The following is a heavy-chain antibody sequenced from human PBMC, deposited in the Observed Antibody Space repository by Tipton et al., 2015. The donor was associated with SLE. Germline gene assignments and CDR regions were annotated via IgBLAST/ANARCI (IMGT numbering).Heavy chain of an antibody. Sequence: SLRLSCTGSGFTFSDHALSWVRQAPGKGLEWVGFIRSKAYGATAEYAASVKGRFTVSRDDSNSIAYLQMNSLETEDTAVYYCARALTVVTAKYWFDPWGQGTLVTVSS. CDR2: IRSKAYGATA. V-gene: IGHV3-49*04. J-gene: IGHJ5*02. CDR1: GFTFSDHA. D-gene: IGHD4-23*01. CDR3: ARALTVVTAKYWFDP.